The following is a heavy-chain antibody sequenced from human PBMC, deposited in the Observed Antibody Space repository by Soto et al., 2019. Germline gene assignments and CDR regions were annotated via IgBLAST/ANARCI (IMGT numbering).Heavy chain of an antibody. J-gene: IGHJ6*02. Sequence: GGALRLSCAASGFTFISYGMHWVLQAPCKGLEWVAVIWYDGSNKYYADSVKGRFTISRDNSKNTLYLQMNSLRAEDTAAYYCAKSQSGINWDYGMDVWGQGTTVTVSS. CDR2: IWYDGSNK. V-gene: IGHV3-33*06. D-gene: IGHD1-1*01. CDR3: AKSQSGINWDYGMDV. CDR1: GFTFISYG.